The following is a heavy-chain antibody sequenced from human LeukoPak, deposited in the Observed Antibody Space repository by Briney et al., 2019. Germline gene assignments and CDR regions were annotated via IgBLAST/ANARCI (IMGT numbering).Heavy chain of an antibody. CDR3: ARHIGGGIEDMDV. CDR1: GGSIGTYY. CDR2: IYVTGT. D-gene: IGHD3-16*02. Sequence: SETLSLTCTVSGGSIGTYYWSWVRQSPGTGLEWIGYIYVTGTRYNPYLQSRVTISVDRSRNQFFLKMTSVTAADTAVYYCARHIGGGIEDMDVWGRGTKVTISS. J-gene: IGHJ6*03. V-gene: IGHV4-59*08.